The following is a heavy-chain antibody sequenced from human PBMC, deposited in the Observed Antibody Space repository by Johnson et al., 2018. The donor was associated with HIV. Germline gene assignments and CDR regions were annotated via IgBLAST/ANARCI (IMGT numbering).Heavy chain of an antibody. V-gene: IGHV3-7*02. Sequence: VQLVESGGGLVKPGGSLRLSCAASGFTFSSYWMSWVRQAPGKGLEWVANIKQDGSEKYYVDSVKGRFTISRDNAKNTLFLQMIILRPKDTGVYYCASGVTPRAPLRIWGQGTMVTVSS. D-gene: IGHD2-21*02. CDR3: ASGVTPRAPLRI. J-gene: IGHJ3*02. CDR1: GFTFSSYW. CDR2: IKQDGSEK.